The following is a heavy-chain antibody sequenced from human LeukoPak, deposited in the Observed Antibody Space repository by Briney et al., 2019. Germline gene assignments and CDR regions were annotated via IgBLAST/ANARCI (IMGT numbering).Heavy chain of an antibody. CDR2: ISSTGIYI. CDR3: ARALGGDKPDRGGF. CDR1: GFTFNTYT. J-gene: IGHJ4*02. Sequence: GGSLRLSCAASGFTFNTYTMNWVRQAPGKGLEWVSSISSTGIYIYDADSVKGRFTISRDNAKNSLYLQMNSLRVEDTAAYYCARALGGDKPDRGGFWGQGTLVTVSS. D-gene: IGHD2-15*01. V-gene: IGHV3-21*01.